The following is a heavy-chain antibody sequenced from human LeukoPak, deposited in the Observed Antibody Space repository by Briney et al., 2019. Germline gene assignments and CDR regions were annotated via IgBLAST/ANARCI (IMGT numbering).Heavy chain of an antibody. CDR1: GGSISSSSYY. D-gene: IGHD6-13*01. V-gene: IGHV4-39*01. CDR3: ARRARGIAAAGLFDY. CDR2: IYYSGST. Sequence: SETLSLTCTVSGGSISSSSYYWGWVRQPPGKGLEWLGSIYYSGSTYYNPSLKSRVTISVDTSKNQFSLKLSSVTAADTAVYYCARRARGIAAAGLFDYWGQGTLVTVSS. J-gene: IGHJ4*02.